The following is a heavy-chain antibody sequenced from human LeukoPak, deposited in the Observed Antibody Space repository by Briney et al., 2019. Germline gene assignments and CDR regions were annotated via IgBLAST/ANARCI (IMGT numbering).Heavy chain of an antibody. J-gene: IGHJ3*02. CDR1: GGSISSGGYY. D-gene: IGHD3-3*01. Sequence: SETLSLTCTVSGGSISSGGYYWSWIRQPPGKGLEWIGYIYYSGSTYYNPSLKSRVTISVDTSKNQFSLKLSSVTAADTAVYYCASAWSDKPHAFDIWGQGTMVTVSS. V-gene: IGHV4-30-4*08. CDR3: ASAWSDKPHAFDI. CDR2: IYYSGST.